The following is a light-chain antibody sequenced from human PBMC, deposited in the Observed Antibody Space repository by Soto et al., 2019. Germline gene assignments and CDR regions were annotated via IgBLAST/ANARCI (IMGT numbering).Light chain of an antibody. J-gene: IGKJ4*01. Sequence: EILMTQSPSTLSVSPGERATFSCRASQSVSSNLAWYQQKPGQAPRLLIYGASTRVTGIPARFSGSGSGTEFTLTISSLQSDTFEVYYCQQYNNSPLTFGGGTKVDIK. CDR1: QSVSSN. V-gene: IGKV3-15*01. CDR3: QQYNNSPLT. CDR2: GAS.